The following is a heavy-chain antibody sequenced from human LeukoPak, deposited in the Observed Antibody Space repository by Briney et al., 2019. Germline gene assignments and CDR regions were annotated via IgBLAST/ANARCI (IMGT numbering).Heavy chain of an antibody. V-gene: IGHV4-31*03. Sequence: PSETLSLTCTVSGGSISSGGYYWSWIRQHPGKGLEWIGYIYYSGSTYYNPSLKSRVTISVDTSKNQFSLKLSSVTAADTAVYYCASLDIVVVPAAIAPVDYYGMDVWGQGTTVTVSS. CDR2: IYYSGST. CDR3: ASLDIVVVPAAIAPVDYYGMDV. D-gene: IGHD2-2*03. J-gene: IGHJ6*02. CDR1: GGSISSGGYY.